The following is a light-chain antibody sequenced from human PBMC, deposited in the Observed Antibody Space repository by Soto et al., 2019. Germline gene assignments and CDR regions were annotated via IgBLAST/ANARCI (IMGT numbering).Light chain of an antibody. J-gene: IGLJ2*01. CDR3: QSADSSGTCV. Sequence: SYELTQPPSVSVSPGQTARITRSGDALARQFAYWYLQKPGQAPLLIIYKDNQRPSGIPERFSGSSSGTTVTLTISGVQAEDEADYHCQSADSSGTCVFGGGTKLTVL. V-gene: IGLV3-25*02. CDR2: KDN. CDR1: ALARQF.